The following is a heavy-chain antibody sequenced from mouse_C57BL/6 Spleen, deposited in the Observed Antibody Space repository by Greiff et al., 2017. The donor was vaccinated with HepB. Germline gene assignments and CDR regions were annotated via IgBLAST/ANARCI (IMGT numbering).Heavy chain of an antibody. CDR2: IHPNSGST. D-gene: IGHD1-1*01. V-gene: IGHV1-64*01. CDR1: GYTFTSYW. CDR3: ARGADYYGSSYWFAY. J-gene: IGHJ3*01. Sequence: VKLMESGAELVKPGASVKLSCKASGYTFTSYWMHWVKQRPGQGLEWIGMIHPNSGSTNYNEKFKSKATLTVDKSSSTAYMQLSSLTSEDSAVYYCARGADYYGSSYWFAYWGQGTLVTVSA.